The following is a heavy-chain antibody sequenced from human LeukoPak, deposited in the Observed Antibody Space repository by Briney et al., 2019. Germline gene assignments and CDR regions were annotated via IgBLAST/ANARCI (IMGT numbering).Heavy chain of an antibody. J-gene: IGHJ2*01. CDR3: AKDRTVGGFFWFFGF. Sequence: GGSLRLSCVASGVTLSNYAMSWARQAPGKGLEWVSGISSSGSGGNTYYADSVKGRFTISRDSSRNTLFLHMNTLRAEDTAIYFCAKDRTVGGFFWFFGFWGRGTLVTVSS. V-gene: IGHV3-23*01. CDR1: GVTLSNYA. D-gene: IGHD4-23*01. CDR2: ISSSGSGGNT.